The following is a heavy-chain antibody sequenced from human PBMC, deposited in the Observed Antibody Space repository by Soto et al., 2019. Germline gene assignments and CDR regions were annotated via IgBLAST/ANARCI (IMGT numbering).Heavy chain of an antibody. J-gene: IGHJ4*02. Sequence: SVKVSCKASGGTFSSYAISWVLQAPGQGLEWMGGIIPIFGTANYAQKFQGRVTITADESTRTAYMELSSLRSEDTAVYYCARGSQTAYSYDSTGYQSPDCGQGTVVTV. D-gene: IGHD3-22*01. CDR1: GGTFSSYA. V-gene: IGHV1-69*13. CDR3: ARGSQTAYSYDSTGYQSPD. CDR2: IIPIFGTA.